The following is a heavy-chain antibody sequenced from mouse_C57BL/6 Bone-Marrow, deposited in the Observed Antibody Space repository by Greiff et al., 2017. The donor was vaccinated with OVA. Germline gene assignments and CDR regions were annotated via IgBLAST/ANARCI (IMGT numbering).Heavy chain of an antibody. CDR2: INPSNGGT. CDR3: ARSGLLLLRYDYAMDY. Sequence: QVQLQQPGTELVKPGASVKLSCKASGYTFTSYWMHWVKQRPGQGLEWIGNINPSNGGTNYNEKFKSKATLTVDKSSSTAYMQLSSLTSEDSAVYYCARSGLLLLRYDYAMDYWGQGTSVTVSS. J-gene: IGHJ4*01. CDR1: GYTFTSYW. V-gene: IGHV1-53*01. D-gene: IGHD1-1*01.